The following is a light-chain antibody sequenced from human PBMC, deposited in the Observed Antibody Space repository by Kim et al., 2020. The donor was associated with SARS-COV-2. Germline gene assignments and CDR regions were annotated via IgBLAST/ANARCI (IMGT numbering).Light chain of an antibody. CDR3: QQYDDWPPWT. J-gene: IGKJ1*01. V-gene: IGKV3-15*01. CDR1: QSASNN. Sequence: SPGETSTLSCRASQSASNNVAWYQQKPGQAPRLLIYGASTRATDVPARFSGSGSGTDFTLTISSLQSEDLAVYHCQQYDDWPPWTFGQGTKVDI. CDR2: GAS.